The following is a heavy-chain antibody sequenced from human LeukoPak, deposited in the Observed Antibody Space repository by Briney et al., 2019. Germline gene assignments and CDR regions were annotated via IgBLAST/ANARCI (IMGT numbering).Heavy chain of an antibody. Sequence: GGSLRLSCVVSGFPFSQFDMTWVRQAPGKGLEWISYNYSSGSTIYYANSVRGRFTISRDNAKNALYLQMDGLTVDDTALYYCAREGDVYNWNDGYYFDHWGQGILVTVSA. D-gene: IGHD1-1*01. V-gene: IGHV3-11*04. CDR2: NYSSGSTI. J-gene: IGHJ4*02. CDR1: GFPFSQFD. CDR3: AREGDVYNWNDGYYFDH.